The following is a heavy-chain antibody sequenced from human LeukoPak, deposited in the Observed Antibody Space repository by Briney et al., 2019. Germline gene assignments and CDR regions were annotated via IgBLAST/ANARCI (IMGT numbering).Heavy chain of an antibody. CDR3: ARRARYSYGHGYFDY. D-gene: IGHD5-18*01. Sequence: GESLKISCKGSGCSFTDYWIGWVRQMPGKGLEWMGIIYPGDSDTRYSPSFQGQVTISADKSTSTAYLQWSSLKASDTAIYYCARRARYSYGHGYFDYWGQGTQVTVSS. CDR2: IYPGDSDT. CDR1: GCSFTDYW. J-gene: IGHJ4*02. V-gene: IGHV5-51*01.